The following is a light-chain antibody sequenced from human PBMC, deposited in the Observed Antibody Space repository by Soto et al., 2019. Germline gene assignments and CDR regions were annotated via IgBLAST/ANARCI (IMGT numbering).Light chain of an antibody. J-gene: IGKJ4*01. CDR1: QSVSTW. CDR3: QQYNSNPLT. V-gene: IGKV1-5*03. CDR2: KAY. Sequence: DIQMTQSPSTLSASVGDRVTITCRASQSVSTWLAWYQQKPGKVPKLLIYKAYSLESGVPSRFSGSGSGTEFTLTISSLQPDEFATYSCQQYNSNPLTFGGGTKVEIK.